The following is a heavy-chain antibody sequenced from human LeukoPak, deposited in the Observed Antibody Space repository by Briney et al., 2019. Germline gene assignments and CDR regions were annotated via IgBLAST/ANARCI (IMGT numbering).Heavy chain of an antibody. CDR1: GGSISSYY. CDR3: ARHGAGYNGRFDY. D-gene: IGHD5-24*01. Sequence: PSETLSLICTVSGGSISSYYWSWIRQPPGEGLEWLGYIYYSGSTNYNPSLKGRVTISVDTSKNQFSLNLSAVTAADTAVYYCARHGAGYNGRFDYWGQGTLVTVSS. CDR2: IYYSGST. V-gene: IGHV4-59*08. J-gene: IGHJ4*02.